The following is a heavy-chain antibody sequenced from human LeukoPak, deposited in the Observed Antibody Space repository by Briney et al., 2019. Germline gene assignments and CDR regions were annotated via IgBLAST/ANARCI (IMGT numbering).Heavy chain of an antibody. Sequence: PGGSLRLSCAASGFTFDENDMSWVRQAPGKGLGWVSGIIWNGGSTGYADSVKGRFTISRDTAKNSRYLRMNSLRSEDTAVYYCAKSVLSPFSYDSRDPDYWGQGTLVTVS. CDR1: GFTFDEND. CDR2: IIWNGGST. CDR3: AKSVLSPFSYDSRDPDY. V-gene: IGHV3-20*04. J-gene: IGHJ4*02. D-gene: IGHD3-22*01.